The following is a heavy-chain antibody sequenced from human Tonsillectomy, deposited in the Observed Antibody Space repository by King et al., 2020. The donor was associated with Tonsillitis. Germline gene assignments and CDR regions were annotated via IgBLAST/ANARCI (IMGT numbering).Heavy chain of an antibody. CDR3: ARGESGTYYAY. CDR1: GFTFSNYA. Sequence: HVQLVESGGGVVQPGGSLRLSCADSGFTFSNYAMHWIRQAPGKGLEWVAVISYDGNNKYYVESVKGRFTISRDNSKTTLYLQMNSLRAEDTAVYYCARGESGTYYAYWGQGTLVTVSS. J-gene: IGHJ4*02. CDR2: ISYDGNNK. D-gene: IGHD1-26*01. V-gene: IGHV3-30*04.